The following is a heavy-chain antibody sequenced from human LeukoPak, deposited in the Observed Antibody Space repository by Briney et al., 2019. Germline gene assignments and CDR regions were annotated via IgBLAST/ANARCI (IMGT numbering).Heavy chain of an antibody. CDR2: IYTSGST. CDR3: AREPYDSSGYYLFYYYYMDV. J-gene: IGHJ6*03. Sequence: SETLSLTCTVSGGSISSGSYYWSWIRQPAGKGLEWIGRIYTSGSTNYNPSLKSRVTISVDTSKNQFSLELSSVTAADTAVYYCAREPYDSSGYYLFYYYYMDVWGKGTTVTISS. V-gene: IGHV4-61*02. CDR1: GGSISSGSYY. D-gene: IGHD3-22*01.